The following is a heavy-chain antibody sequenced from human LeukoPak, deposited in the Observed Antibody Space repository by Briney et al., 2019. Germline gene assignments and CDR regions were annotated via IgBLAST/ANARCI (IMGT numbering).Heavy chain of an antibody. CDR3: ARDSSKHSSGYYYPLPANYGMDI. D-gene: IGHD3-22*01. J-gene: IGHJ6*02. V-gene: IGHV3-33*01. Sequence: GRSLRLSCAASGFTFNTYGMNWVRQAPGKGLEWVAVIWHDGSDTHYADSVKGRFTISRDNAKNSLSLQMNSLRAEDTAVYYCARDSSKHSSGYYYPLPANYGMDIWGQGTTVTVSS. CDR2: IWHDGSDT. CDR1: GFTFNTYG.